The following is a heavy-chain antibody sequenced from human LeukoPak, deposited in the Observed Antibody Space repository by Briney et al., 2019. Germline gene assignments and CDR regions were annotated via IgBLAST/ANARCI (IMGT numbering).Heavy chain of an antibody. Sequence: GASVKVSCKASGVTFSSYAMSWVRQAPGQGLEWMGGIIPMFKTPKYVQKFQDRLTITADESTRTAYMELNSLRSDDPAVYYCARDGGGSVDYWGQGTLITVSS. CDR3: ARDGGGSVDY. J-gene: IGHJ4*02. CDR1: GVTFSSYA. CDR2: IIPMFKTP. V-gene: IGHV1-69*13. D-gene: IGHD3-16*01.